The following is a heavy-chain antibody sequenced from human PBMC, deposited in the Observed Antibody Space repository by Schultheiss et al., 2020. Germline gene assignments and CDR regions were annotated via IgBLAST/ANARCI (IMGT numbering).Heavy chain of an antibody. J-gene: IGHJ4*02. CDR3: ARATTPGGYDSGY. Sequence: GESLKISCAASGFTFSSYGMHWVRQAPGKGLEWVANIKQDGSEKYYVDSVKGRFTISRDNAKNSLYLQMNSLRVEDTAVYYCARATTPGGYDSGYWGQGTLVTVSS. V-gene: IGHV3-7*01. CDR1: GFTFSSYG. D-gene: IGHD5-12*01. CDR2: IKQDGSEK.